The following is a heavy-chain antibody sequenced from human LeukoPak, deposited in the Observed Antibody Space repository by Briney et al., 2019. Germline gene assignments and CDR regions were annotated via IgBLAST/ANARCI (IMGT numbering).Heavy chain of an antibody. CDR3: ARDSARVLSSSGYSDFDY. CDR1: GFTFSNYW. D-gene: IGHD3-22*01. CDR2: INSDESST. J-gene: IGHJ4*02. V-gene: IGHV3-74*01. Sequence: GGSLRLSCAASGFTFSNYWMYWVRQSPGKGLVWVSRINSDESSTSYADSVKGRFTISRDNAKNSLYLQMNSLRAEDTAVYYCARDSARVLSSSGYSDFDYWGQGTLVTVSS.